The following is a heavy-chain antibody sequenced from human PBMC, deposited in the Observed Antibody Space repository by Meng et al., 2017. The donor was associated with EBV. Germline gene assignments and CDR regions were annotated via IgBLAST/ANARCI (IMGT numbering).Heavy chain of an antibody. V-gene: IGHV1-69*01. Sequence: QVALVQAAAEVQKAGSSVKVSCNTAVGHFRYYAISWGRTAPGQGLEWLGGFLPRLGAPNYAQKFHGRVKITADESTSTNYMDLSSLRSEDTAIYYCASESGRGYTPDYWGQGTLVTVSS. CDR3: ASESGRGYTPDY. CDR2: FLPRLGAP. D-gene: IGHD3-10*01. CDR1: VGHFRYYA. J-gene: IGHJ4*02.